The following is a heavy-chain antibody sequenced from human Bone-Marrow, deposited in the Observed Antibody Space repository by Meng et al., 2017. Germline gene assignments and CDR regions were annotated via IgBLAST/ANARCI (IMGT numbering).Heavy chain of an antibody. CDR3: ARANVNYGVVDP. CDR2: IHRSRTT. V-gene: IGHV4-4*02. J-gene: IGHJ5*02. CDR1: GTSITSTNW. Sequence: ALVQAAGPGLVTASGTLSLTCAVSGTSITSTNWWSWVGQSPERGLEWIGEIHRSRTTNYNPSLKSRVTISIDKSKSQFSLKLSSVTAADTAVYYGARANVNYGVVDPWGQGTLVTVSS. D-gene: IGHD3-10*01.